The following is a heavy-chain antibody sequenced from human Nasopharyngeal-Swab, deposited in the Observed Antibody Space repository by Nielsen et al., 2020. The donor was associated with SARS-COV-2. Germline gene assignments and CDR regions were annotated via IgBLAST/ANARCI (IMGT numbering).Heavy chain of an antibody. D-gene: IGHD2-15*01. V-gene: IGHV5-10-1*01. CDR1: GSSFTSYW. CDR2: IDPSDSYT. Sequence: GGSLRLSCKGSGSSFTSYWISWVRQMPGKGLEWMGRIDPSDSYTNYSPSFQGHVTISADKSISTAYLQWSSLKASDTAMYYCARGSIVVVVAATGWFDPWGQGTLVTVSS. CDR3: ARGSIVVVVAATGWFDP. J-gene: IGHJ5*02.